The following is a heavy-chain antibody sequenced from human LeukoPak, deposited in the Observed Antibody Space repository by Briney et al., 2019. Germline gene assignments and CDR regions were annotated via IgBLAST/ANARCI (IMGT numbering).Heavy chain of an antibody. CDR3: ARAVAEDYYYYYYMDV. J-gene: IGHJ6*03. V-gene: IGHV3-7*01. D-gene: IGHD6-19*01. CDR2: IKQDGSEK. Sequence: GGSLRLSCAASGFTFSSYWMSWVRQAPGKGLEWVANIKQDGSEKYYVDSVKGRFTISRDNAKNSLYLQMNSLRAEDTAVYYCARAVAEDYYYYYYMDVWGKGTTVTVSS. CDR1: GFTFSSYW.